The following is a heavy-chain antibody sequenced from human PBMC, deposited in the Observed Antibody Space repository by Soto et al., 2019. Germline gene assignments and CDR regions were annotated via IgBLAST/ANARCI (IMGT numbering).Heavy chain of an antibody. CDR3: ARGLASATIAS. CDR1: GGTFSSHS. D-gene: IGHD1-26*01. J-gene: IGHJ4*02. V-gene: IGHV1-69*02. CDR2: VVPVLNVA. Sequence: QVHLVQSGPEVKKPGSSVKVSCKASGGTFSSHSISWIRQAPGQGLEWMGRVVPVLNVADYAQKFQGRGTITADTSTNTAYLDMSSLRSEDTAVYFCARGLASATIASWGQGTLVSVSS.